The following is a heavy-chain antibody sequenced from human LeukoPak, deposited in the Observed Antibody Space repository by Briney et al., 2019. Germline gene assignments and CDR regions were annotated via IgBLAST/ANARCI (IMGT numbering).Heavy chain of an antibody. Sequence: PSETLSLTCAVYGGSFSGYYWSWIRQPPGKGLEWIGYIYYSGSTNYNPSLKSRVTISVDASKNQFSLKLSSVTAADTAVYYCARDDTIFGVVNPRNNAFDIWGQGTMVTVSS. CDR2: IYYSGST. CDR3: ARDDTIFGVVNPRNNAFDI. V-gene: IGHV4-59*01. CDR1: GGSFSGYY. J-gene: IGHJ3*02. D-gene: IGHD3-3*01.